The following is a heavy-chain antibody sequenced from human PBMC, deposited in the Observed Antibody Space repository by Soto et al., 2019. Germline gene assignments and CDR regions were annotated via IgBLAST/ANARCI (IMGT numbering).Heavy chain of an antibody. Sequence: GGSLRLSCAASGFTFSSYDMHWVRQATGKGLEWVSAIGTAGDTYYPGSVKGRFTISRENAKNSMYLQMNSLRAGDTAVYYCARSYYDYIWGSYPTTPDAFDIWGQGTMVTVSS. CDR1: GFTFSSYD. D-gene: IGHD3-16*02. CDR2: IGTAGDT. V-gene: IGHV3-13*01. J-gene: IGHJ3*02. CDR3: ARSYYDYIWGSYPTTPDAFDI.